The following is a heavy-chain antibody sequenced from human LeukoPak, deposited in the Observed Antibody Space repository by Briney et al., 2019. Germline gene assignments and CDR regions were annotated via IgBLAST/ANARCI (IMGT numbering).Heavy chain of an antibody. V-gene: IGHV4-38-2*02. J-gene: IGHJ6*04. D-gene: IGHD6-19*01. CDR1: GYSISSGYY. Sequence: SETLSLTCTVSGYSISSGYYWGWIRQPPGKGLEWIGSIYYSGSTYYNPSLKSRVTISVDTSKNQFSLKLSSVTAADTAVYYCARYSSGWYAWMDVWGKGTTVTVSS. CDR2: IYYSGST. CDR3: ARYSSGWYAWMDV.